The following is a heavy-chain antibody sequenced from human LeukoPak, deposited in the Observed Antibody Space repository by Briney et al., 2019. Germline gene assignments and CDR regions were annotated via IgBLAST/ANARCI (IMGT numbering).Heavy chain of an antibody. V-gene: IGHV3-7*01. CDR2: IKQDGSEK. D-gene: IGHD3-3*01. CDR3: ARDRSGLEGLLAY. J-gene: IGHJ4*02. CDR1: GFTFSSYA. Sequence: PGGSLRLSCAASGFTFSSYAMSWVRQAPGKGLEWVANIKQDGSEKYYVDSVKGRFTISRDNAKNSLYLQMNSLRAEDTAVYYCARDRSGLEGLLAYWGQGTLVTVSS.